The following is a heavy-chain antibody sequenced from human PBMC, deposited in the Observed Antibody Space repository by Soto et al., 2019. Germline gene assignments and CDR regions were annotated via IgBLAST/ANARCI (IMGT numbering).Heavy chain of an antibody. CDR2: INGGGGST. Sequence: GGSPRLSCAASGFTFSNHVMNWVRQAPGKGLEWVSAINGGGGSTFYADSVKGRFTISRDNSKNILYLQMHSLRADDTAVYYCANVPEYNFWSGYRYYFDYWGQGTLVTVSS. D-gene: IGHD3-3*01. CDR3: ANVPEYNFWSGYRYYFDY. V-gene: IGHV3-23*01. CDR1: GFTFSNHV. J-gene: IGHJ4*02.